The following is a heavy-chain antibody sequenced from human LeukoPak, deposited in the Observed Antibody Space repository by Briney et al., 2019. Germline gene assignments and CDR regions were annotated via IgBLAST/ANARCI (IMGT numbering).Heavy chain of an antibody. D-gene: IGHD3-3*01. Sequence: GGSLRPSCVASGFTFSSYAMSWVRQASGKGLEWVSAISGICGNTYYADSVTGRLTISRDNSKNTLYLQMNSLIADHTALYDCAKDSRSLDYDFWSGYPEFDYWGQGTLVTVSS. CDR2: ISGICGNT. CDR1: GFTFSSYA. CDR3: AKDSRSLDYDFWSGYPEFDY. J-gene: IGHJ4*02. V-gene: IGHV3-23*01.